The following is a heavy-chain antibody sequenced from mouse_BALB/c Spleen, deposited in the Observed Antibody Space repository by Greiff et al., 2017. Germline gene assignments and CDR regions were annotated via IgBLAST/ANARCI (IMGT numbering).Heavy chain of an antibody. V-gene: IGHV5-4*02. CDR3: ARDIRDYGSFDY. CDR2: ISDGGST. Sequence: EVQRVESGGGLVKPGGSLKLSCAASGFTFSDYYMYWVRQTPEKRLEWVATISDGGSTYYPDSMKGRFTISRDNAKNTLYLQMSSLKSEDTAMYYCARDIRDYGSFDYWGQGTTLTVSS. J-gene: IGHJ2*01. D-gene: IGHD1-1*01. CDR1: GFTFSDYY.